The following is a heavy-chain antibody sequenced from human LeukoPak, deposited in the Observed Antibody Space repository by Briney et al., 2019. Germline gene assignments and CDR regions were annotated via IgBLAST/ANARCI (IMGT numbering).Heavy chain of an antibody. V-gene: IGHV3-30*18. J-gene: IGHJ2*01. CDR1: GFTFSNSG. Sequence: GRSLRLSCAASGFTFSNSGMHWVRQGPGKGLEWVAVISYDGSNKYYADSVKGRFTISRDNSKNTLYLRMNSLRAEDTAVYYCAKDLWAAAGTEGYFDLWGRGTLVTVSS. CDR2: ISYDGSNK. D-gene: IGHD6-13*01. CDR3: AKDLWAAAGTEGYFDL.